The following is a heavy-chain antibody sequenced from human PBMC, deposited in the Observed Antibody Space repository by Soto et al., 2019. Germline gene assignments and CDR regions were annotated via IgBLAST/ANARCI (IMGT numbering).Heavy chain of an antibody. CDR3: ARERGVGDTAMGAEPYYYYYYGMDV. J-gene: IGHJ6*02. CDR1: GGTFSSYA. Sequence: QVQLVQSGAEVKKPGSSVKVFCKASGGTFSSYAISWVRQAPGQGLEWMGGVIPIFGTANYAQKFQGRVTITADESTSTANMELSSLRSEDTAVYYCARERGVGDTAMGAEPYYYYYYGMDVWGQGTTVTVSS. D-gene: IGHD5-18*01. CDR2: VIPIFGTA. V-gene: IGHV1-69*12.